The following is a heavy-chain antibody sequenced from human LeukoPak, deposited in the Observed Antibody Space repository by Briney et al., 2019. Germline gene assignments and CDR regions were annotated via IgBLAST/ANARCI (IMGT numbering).Heavy chain of an antibody. V-gene: IGHV4-34*01. J-gene: IGHJ4*02. CDR1: GGSFSGYY. CDR2: INHSGST. D-gene: IGHD5-12*01. Sequence: SETLSLTCAVYGGSFSGYYWSWIRQPPGKGLEWIGEINHSGSTNYNPSLKSRVTISVDTSKNQFSLKLSSVTAADTAVYYCARVGGYSGYDLEDYWGQGTLVTVSS. CDR3: ARVGGYSGYDLEDY.